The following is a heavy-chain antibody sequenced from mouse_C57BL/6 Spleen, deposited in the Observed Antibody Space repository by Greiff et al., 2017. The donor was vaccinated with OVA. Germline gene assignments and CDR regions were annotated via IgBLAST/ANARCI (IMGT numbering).Heavy chain of an antibody. CDR2: IWSGGST. CDR1: GFSLTSYG. J-gene: IGHJ3*01. CDR3: ASYYRDYDGYYEFAY. D-gene: IGHD2-3*01. V-gene: IGHV2-2*01. Sequence: VQLQQSGPGLVQPSQSLSITCTVSGFSLTSYGVHWVRQSPGKGLEWLGVIWSGGSTDYNAAFISRLSISKDNSKSKVFFKMNSLQADDTAIYYCASYYRDYDGYYEFAYWGQGTLVTVSA.